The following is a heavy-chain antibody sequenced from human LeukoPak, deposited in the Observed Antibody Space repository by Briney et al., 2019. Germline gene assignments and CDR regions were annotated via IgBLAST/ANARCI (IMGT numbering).Heavy chain of an antibody. V-gene: IGHV4-30-2*01. J-gene: IGHJ5*02. CDR2: IYHSGST. CDR3: ARGYCSGGSCYGTNWFDP. Sequence: SQRMSLACAVTAASMSSGGYSGSCVWQPPGKGLEWIGYIYHSGSTYYNPSLKSRVTISVDRSKNQFSLKLGSVTAADTAVYYCARGYCSGGSCYGTNWFDPWGQGTLVTVSS. CDR1: AASMSSGGYS. D-gene: IGHD2-15*01.